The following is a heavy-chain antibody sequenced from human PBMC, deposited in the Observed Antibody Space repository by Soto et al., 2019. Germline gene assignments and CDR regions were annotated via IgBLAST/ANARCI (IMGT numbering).Heavy chain of an antibody. CDR1: GGSISSYY. CDR3: ARGTSALEFDC. D-gene: IGHD1-1*01. CDR2: IYYSGST. J-gene: IGHJ4*02. Sequence: QVQLQESGPGLVKHSETLSLTCTVSGGSISSYYWSWIRQPPGKGLEWIGFIYYSGSTSYNPSLKSRVTISVDTSKNQFTLKVSSVTAADTAVYYCARGTSALEFDCWGQGTLVTVSS. V-gene: IGHV4-59*08.